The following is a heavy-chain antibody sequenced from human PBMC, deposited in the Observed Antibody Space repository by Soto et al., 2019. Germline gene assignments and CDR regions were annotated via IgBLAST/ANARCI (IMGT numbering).Heavy chain of an antibody. CDR1: GYTFTSYG. J-gene: IGHJ5*02. D-gene: IGHD2-2*01. V-gene: IGHV1-18*01. Sequence: GASVKVSCKASGYTFTSYGISWVRQAPGQGLEWMGWISAYNGNTNYAQKLQGRVTMTTDTSTSTAYMELRSLRSDDTAVYYCARDLVVVPAAIHSWWFDPWGQGTLVTVSS. CDR2: ISAYNGNT. CDR3: ARDLVVVPAAIHSWWFDP.